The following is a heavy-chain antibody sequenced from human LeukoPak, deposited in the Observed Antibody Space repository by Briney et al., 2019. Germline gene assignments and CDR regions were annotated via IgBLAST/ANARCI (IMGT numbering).Heavy chain of an antibody. V-gene: IGHV3-23*01. D-gene: IGHD3-22*01. CDR3: AKTYYYDSSGYYEYYFDY. Sequence: GGSLRLSCAASAFTFSNYNMNWVRQAPGKGLEWVSAISGSGGSTYYADSVKGRFTISRDNSKNTLYLQMNSLRAEDTAVYYCAKTYYYDSSGYYEYYFDYWGQGTLVTVSS. CDR2: ISGSGGST. J-gene: IGHJ4*02. CDR1: AFTFSNYN.